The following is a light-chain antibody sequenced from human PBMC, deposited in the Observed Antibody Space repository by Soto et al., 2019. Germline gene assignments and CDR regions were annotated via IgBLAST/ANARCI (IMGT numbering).Light chain of an antibody. Sequence: DIQITQCPSSLSASVGDRVTITCRASQSISSYLNWYQQKPGKAPKLLIYAASSLQSGVPSRFSGSGSGTDFTPTISSLQPEDFATYYCQQSYSTPPSFGGGTKVDI. CDR1: QSISSY. V-gene: IGKV1-39*01. J-gene: IGKJ4*01. CDR2: AAS. CDR3: QQSYSTPPS.